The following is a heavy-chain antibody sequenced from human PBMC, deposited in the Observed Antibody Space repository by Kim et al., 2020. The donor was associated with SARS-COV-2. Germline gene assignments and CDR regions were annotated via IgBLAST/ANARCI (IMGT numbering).Heavy chain of an antibody. D-gene: IGHD3-3*01. J-gene: IGHJ5*02. V-gene: IGHV3-33*01. CDR2: IWYDGSNK. CDR3: ARGGPTIFGVVIPFDP. Sequence: GGSLRLSCAASGFTFSSYGMHWVRQAPGKGLEWVAVIWYDGSNKYYVDSVKGRFTISRDNSKNTLYLQMNSLRAEDTAVYYCARGGPTIFGVVIPFDPWGQGTLVTVSS. CDR1: GFTFSSYG.